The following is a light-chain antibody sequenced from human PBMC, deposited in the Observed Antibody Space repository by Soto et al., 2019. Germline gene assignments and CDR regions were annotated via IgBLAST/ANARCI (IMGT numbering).Light chain of an antibody. CDR3: QQSYSLPLT. V-gene: IGKV1-39*01. CDR2: AAS. Sequence: DIQMTQSPSSLSASVGDRVTITCRASQSISSYLNWYQQKPGKAPKLLIYAASTLQSGVPSRFSGNESGTDFTLTISSLQPEDFGTYYCQQSYSLPLTFGPGTKVDI. J-gene: IGKJ3*01. CDR1: QSISSY.